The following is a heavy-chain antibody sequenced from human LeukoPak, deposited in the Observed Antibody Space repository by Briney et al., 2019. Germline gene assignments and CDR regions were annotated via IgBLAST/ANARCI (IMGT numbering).Heavy chain of an antibody. CDR2: INPSGGST. J-gene: IGHJ3*02. CDR1: GYTFTSYY. CDR3: AREYYYDSSGSDAFDI. Sequence: AAVKVSCKASGYTFTSYYMHWVRQPPGQGLEWMGIINPSGGSTSYAQKFQGRVTMTRDMSTSTVYMELSSLRSEDTAVYYCAREYYYDSSGSDAFDIWGQGTMVTVSS. V-gene: IGHV1-46*01. D-gene: IGHD3-22*01.